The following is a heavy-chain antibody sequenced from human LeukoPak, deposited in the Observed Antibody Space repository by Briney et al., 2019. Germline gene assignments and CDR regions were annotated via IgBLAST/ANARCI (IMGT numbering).Heavy chain of an antibody. D-gene: IGHD4-17*01. Sequence: PSETLSLTCTVSGGSISIYYWSWIRQPPGTGLEFIGYIYYTGNTNYNPSLKSRVTMSVDTSKNQFSLKMSYVTTADTAVYYCARRGDYADHWGQGTLVTVSS. V-gene: IGHV4-59*01. CDR3: ARRGDYADH. CDR2: IYYTGNT. J-gene: IGHJ5*02. CDR1: GGSISIYY.